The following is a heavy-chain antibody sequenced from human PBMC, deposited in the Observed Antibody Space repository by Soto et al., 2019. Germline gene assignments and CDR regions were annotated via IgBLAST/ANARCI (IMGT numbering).Heavy chain of an antibody. CDR2: INAGNGNT. J-gene: IGHJ3*02. CDR3: ARGGSPVGFDI. V-gene: IGHV1-3*01. Sequence: QVQLVQSGAEVKKPGASVKVSCKASGYTFTSYAMHWVRQAPGQRLEWMGWINAGNGNTKYSQKFQGRVTITRDTSASTAYMELSSLRYEDTAVYYCARGGSPVGFDIWGQGTMVTVSS. D-gene: IGHD2-15*01. CDR1: GYTFTSYA.